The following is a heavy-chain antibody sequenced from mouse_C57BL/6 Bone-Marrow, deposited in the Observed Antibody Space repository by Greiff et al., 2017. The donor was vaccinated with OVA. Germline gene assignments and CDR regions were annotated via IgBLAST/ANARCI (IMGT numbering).Heavy chain of an antibody. J-gene: IGHJ1*03. CDR1: GYAFTNYL. D-gene: IGHD2-12*01. CDR2: INTGSGGT. CDR3: ARRDYSYWYFDV. Sequence: QVQLQQSGAELVRPGTSVKVSCKASGYAFTNYLIEWVKQRPGQGLEWIGVINTGSGGTNYNEKFKGKATLTADKSSSTAYMQLSSLTSEDSAVYFCARRDYSYWYFDVWGTGTTVTVSS. V-gene: IGHV1-54*01.